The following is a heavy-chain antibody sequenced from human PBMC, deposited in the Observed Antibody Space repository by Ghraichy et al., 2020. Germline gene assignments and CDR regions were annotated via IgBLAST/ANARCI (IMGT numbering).Heavy chain of an antibody. Sequence: ASVKVSCKASGYTFTSYGISWVRQAPGQGLEWMGWISAYNGNTNYAQKLQGRVTMTTDTSTSTAYMELRSLRSDDTAVYYCASVGYCSSTSCPYYYYGMDVWGQGTTVTVSS. CDR1: GYTFTSYG. J-gene: IGHJ6*02. V-gene: IGHV1-18*01. CDR3: ASVGYCSSTSCPYYYYGMDV. CDR2: ISAYNGNT. D-gene: IGHD2-2*01.